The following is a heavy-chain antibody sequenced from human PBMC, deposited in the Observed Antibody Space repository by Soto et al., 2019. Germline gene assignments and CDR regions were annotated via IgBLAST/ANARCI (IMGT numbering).Heavy chain of an antibody. V-gene: IGHV3-23*01. CDR2: ITDTGGDA. CDR1: GLTFGSRA. D-gene: IGHD5-12*01. J-gene: IGHJ4*02. CDR3: AKPPGIAARRIVATIGRQHGPLKMC. Sequence: EVQLLESGGDLIQPGGSLRLSCVASGLTFGSRAMSWVRQSPGEGLEWVSTITDTGGDAKYADSVRGRFAISRDNSKNTLYLQMNSLRAEDTAVYYCAKPPGIAARRIVATIGRQHGPLKMCWGQGTLVTVSS.